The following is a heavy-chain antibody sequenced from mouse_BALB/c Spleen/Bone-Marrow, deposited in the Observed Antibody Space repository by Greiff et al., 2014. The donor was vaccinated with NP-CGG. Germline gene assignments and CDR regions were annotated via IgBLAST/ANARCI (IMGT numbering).Heavy chain of an antibody. CDR2: IWADGST. Sequence: VQRVESGPGLVAPSQSLSITCTVSGFSLTNYGVHWVRQPPGKGLEWLGVIWADGSTNYNSALMSRLSISKDNSKSQVFFKMNSLQTDDTAMYYCARITTATGAMDYWGRGTSVTVSS. CDR1: GFSLTNYG. CDR3: ARITTATGAMDY. V-gene: IGHV2-9*02. J-gene: IGHJ4*01. D-gene: IGHD1-2*01.